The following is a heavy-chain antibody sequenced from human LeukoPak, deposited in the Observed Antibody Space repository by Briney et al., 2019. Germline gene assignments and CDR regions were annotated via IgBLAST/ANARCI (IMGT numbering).Heavy chain of an antibody. CDR2: IKEDGSQK. V-gene: IGHV3-7*05. J-gene: IGHJ4*02. Sequence: PGGSLRLFCADSGFTFSTSWMDWVRQAPRKGLELVAKIKEDGSQKYYVDSVKGRFTISKDNAKNSLYLQMNSLRPEDTAVYYCARDRGYSSFDYWGQGTLVTVPS. D-gene: IGHD5-18*01. CDR3: ARDRGYSSFDY. CDR1: GFTFSTSW.